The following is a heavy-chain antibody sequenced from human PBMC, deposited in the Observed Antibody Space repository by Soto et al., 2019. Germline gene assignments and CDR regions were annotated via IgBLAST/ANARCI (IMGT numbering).Heavy chain of an antibody. CDR2: VSMDSDTI. J-gene: IGHJ6*02. CDR3: ARLYYDYV. Sequence: PGGSLRLSCTASGFYFSTYSMNWVRQAPGKGLEWIAYVSMDSDTIHYADSVKGRFTISRDDAENSLYLQMNSLRDEDTATYYCARLYYDYVWGQGTTVTVSS. D-gene: IGHD3-3*01. V-gene: IGHV3-48*02. CDR1: GFYFSTYS.